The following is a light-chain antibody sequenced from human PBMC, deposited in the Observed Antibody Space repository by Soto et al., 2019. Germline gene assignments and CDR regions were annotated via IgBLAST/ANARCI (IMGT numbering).Light chain of an antibody. J-gene: IGLJ2*01. Sequence: QSVLTQPPSASGSPGQSVAIFCTGTSSDVGGNNYVSWYQQHPGKAPKLMVYEVTKRPSGVPDRFSGSKSGNTASLTVSGLQAEDEADYYCSSYAGSNNVIFGGGTKLTVL. CDR2: EVT. CDR1: SSDVGGNNY. V-gene: IGLV2-8*01. CDR3: SSYAGSNNVI.